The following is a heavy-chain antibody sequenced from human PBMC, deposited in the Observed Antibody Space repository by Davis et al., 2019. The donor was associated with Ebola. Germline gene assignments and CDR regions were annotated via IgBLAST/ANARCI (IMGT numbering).Heavy chain of an antibody. CDR3: TRALMTYSTLTTRYYYYGVDV. CDR1: GGSLSDYY. Sequence: PSETLSLTCGVYGGSLSDYYWSWIRQTPGKGLEWIGEINHRGKTKYNPSLKSRAFLSIDTSKNQFSLQLSSVTAADTAVYYCTRALMTYSTLTTRYYYYGVDVWGQGTTVTVSS. V-gene: IGHV4-34*01. D-gene: IGHD4-11*01. CDR2: INHRGKT. J-gene: IGHJ6*02.